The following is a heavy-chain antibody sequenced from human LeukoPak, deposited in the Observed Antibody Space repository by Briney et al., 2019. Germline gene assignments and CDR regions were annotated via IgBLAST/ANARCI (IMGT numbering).Heavy chain of an antibody. V-gene: IGHV5-51*01. CDR1: GYSFTSYW. CDR2: IYPGDSDT. Sequence: GESLKISCKGSGYSFTSYWIGWVRQMPGKGLEWMGIIYPGDSDTRYSPSFEGQVTISVDKSISTAYVQWSSLKASDTATYYCARRSSGWHLDYWGQGTLVTVSS. D-gene: IGHD6-19*01. CDR3: ARRSSGWHLDY. J-gene: IGHJ4*02.